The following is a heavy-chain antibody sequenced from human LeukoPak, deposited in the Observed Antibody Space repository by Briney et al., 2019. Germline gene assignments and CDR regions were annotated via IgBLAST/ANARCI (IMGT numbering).Heavy chain of an antibody. J-gene: IGHJ3*02. CDR1: GYTFTGYY. CDR2: INPNSGGT. CDR3: ARENCSGGSCSVAFDI. V-gene: IGHV1-2*02. Sequence: ASVKVSCKASGYTFTGYYMHWVRQAPGQGLEWMGWINPNSGGTNYAQKFQGRVTMTRDTSISTAYTELSRLRSDDTAVYYCARENCSGGSCSVAFDIWGQGTMVTVSS. D-gene: IGHD2-15*01.